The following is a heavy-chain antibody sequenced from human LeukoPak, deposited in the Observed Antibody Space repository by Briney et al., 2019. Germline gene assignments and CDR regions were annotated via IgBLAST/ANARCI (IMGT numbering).Heavy chain of an antibody. J-gene: IGHJ4*02. Sequence: ASVKVSCKASGYTFTNHYMHWVRQAPGQGLEWMGWISAYNGNTNYAQKLQGRVTMTTDTSTSTAYMELRSLRSEDTAVYYCARGGKQWRGGNYFDSWGQGTLVAVSS. CDR2: ISAYNGNT. D-gene: IGHD6-19*01. CDR1: GYTFTNHY. V-gene: IGHV1-18*04. CDR3: ARGGKQWRGGNYFDS.